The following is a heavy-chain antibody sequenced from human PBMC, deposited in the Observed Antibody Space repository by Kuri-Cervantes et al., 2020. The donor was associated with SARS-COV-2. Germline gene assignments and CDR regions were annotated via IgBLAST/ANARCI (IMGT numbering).Heavy chain of an antibody. CDR2: INHSGST. Sequence: SQTLSLTCAVYGGSFSGYYWSWIRQPPGKGLEWIGEINHSGSTNYNPSLKGRVTISVDTSKNQFSLKLNSVTAADTAVYSCARWPPGSYRPHDAFDVWGQGTMVTVSS. D-gene: IGHD1-26*01. CDR3: ARWPPGSYRPHDAFDV. V-gene: IGHV4-34*01. CDR1: GGSFSGYY. J-gene: IGHJ3*01.